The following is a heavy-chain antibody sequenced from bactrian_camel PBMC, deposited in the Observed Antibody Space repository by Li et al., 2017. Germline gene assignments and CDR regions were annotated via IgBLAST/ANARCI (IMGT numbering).Heavy chain of an antibody. CDR1: GFSFGNCG. Sequence: VQLVESGGGSVQAGGSLKLSCVASGFSFGNCGMAWYRQAPGEERELVVTNDPSVTPTYADSVKGRFTISQDNAKNAVYLQMNSLKPEDTAMYYSKTLARRCGGRWLWTDIWGRGTQVTVS. V-gene: IGHV3S53*01. D-gene: IGHD7*01. CDR3: KTLARRCGGRWLWTDI. J-gene: IGHJ4*01. CDR2: NDPSVTP.